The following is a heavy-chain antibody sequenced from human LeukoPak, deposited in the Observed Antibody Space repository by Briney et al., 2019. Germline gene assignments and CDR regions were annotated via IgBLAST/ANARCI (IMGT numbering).Heavy chain of an antibody. CDR1: GFTFSSYW. V-gene: IGHV3-74*01. CDR3: ARGRITMVRGVIREYYFDY. J-gene: IGHJ4*02. Sequence: GGSLRLSCAASGFTFSSYWIHWVRQAPGKGLVWVSRISSDGGSTYYADSVKGRFTISRDNSKNTLYLQMNSLRAEDTAVYYCARGRITMVRGVIREYYFDYWGQGTLVTVSS. CDR2: ISSDGGST. D-gene: IGHD3-10*01.